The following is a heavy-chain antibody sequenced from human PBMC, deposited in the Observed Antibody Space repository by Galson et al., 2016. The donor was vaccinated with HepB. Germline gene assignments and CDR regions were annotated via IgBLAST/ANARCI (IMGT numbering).Heavy chain of an antibody. D-gene: IGHD5-18*01. V-gene: IGHV3-30*18. J-gene: IGHJ3*01. CDR1: GFTFSNYG. Sequence: SLRLSCAASGFTFSNYGMHWVRQAPGKGLEWVALISKDGTDKYYADSVKGRFSLSRDNSKNTVYLEMNSLRPEDTAAYYCVKKGYGLETYHSVHFWGQGTMVTVPS. CDR2: ISKDGTDK. CDR3: VKKGYGLETYHSVHF.